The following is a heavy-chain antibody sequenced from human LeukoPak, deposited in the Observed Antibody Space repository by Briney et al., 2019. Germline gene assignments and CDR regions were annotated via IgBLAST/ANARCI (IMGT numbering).Heavy chain of an antibody. Sequence: GSLRLSCAASGFTFSSYAMNWVRQAPGKGLEWVSYISSGGSTIYYADSVKGRFTISRDNAKNSLYLQMNSLRAEDTAVYYCARPLTTLLFDYWGQGTLVTVSS. CDR1: GFTFSSYA. J-gene: IGHJ4*02. CDR2: ISSGGSTI. CDR3: ARPLTTLLFDY. D-gene: IGHD4-11*01. V-gene: IGHV3-48*04.